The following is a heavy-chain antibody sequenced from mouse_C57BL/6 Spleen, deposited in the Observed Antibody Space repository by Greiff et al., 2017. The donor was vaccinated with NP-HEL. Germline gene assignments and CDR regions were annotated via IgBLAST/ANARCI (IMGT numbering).Heavy chain of an antibody. Sequence: QVQLKQPGAELVMPGASVKLSCKASGYTFTSYWMHWVKQRPGQGLEWIGEIDPSDSYTNYNQKFKGKSTLTVDKSSSTAYMQLSSLTSEDSAVYYCARWGYGNGAYWGQGTLVTVSA. D-gene: IGHD2-1*01. J-gene: IGHJ3*01. CDR1: GYTFTSYW. CDR2: IDPSDSYT. V-gene: IGHV1-69*01. CDR3: ARWGYGNGAY.